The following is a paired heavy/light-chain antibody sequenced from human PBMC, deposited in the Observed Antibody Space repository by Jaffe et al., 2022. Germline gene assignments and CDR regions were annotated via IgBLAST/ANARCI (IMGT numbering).Heavy chain of an antibody. Sequence: VQLEQSGAEVKKPGSTVKISCDVSGYTFTDYYMHWVQQAHGKGLEWMGLVDPEDGETIYAEKFQGRLTITADTSRDIAYMDLIGLRSEDTAVYYCAISKIDSSTYYHGLGDFHFDYWGQGTLVTVSS. CDR3: AISKIDSSTYYHGLGDFHFDY. V-gene: IGHV1-69-2*01. J-gene: IGHJ4*02. CDR2: VDPEDGET. D-gene: IGHD3-22*01. CDR1: GYTFTDYY.
Light chain of an antibody. CDR2: DAS. CDR3: HHRYT. J-gene: IGKJ2*01. Sequence: EIVLTQSPATLSLSPGERATLSCRASQSVSSYLAWYQQNPGQAPRLLIYDASNRATGIPARFSGSGSGTDFTLTISSLQAEDFAVYYCHHRYTFGQGTKLEIK. V-gene: IGKV3-11*01. CDR1: QSVSSY.